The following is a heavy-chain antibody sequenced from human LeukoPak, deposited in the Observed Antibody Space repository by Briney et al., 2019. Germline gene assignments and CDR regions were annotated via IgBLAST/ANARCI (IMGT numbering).Heavy chain of an antibody. CDR2: INHSGST. Sequence: SETLSLTCAVYGGSFSGYYWSWIRQPPGKGLEWIGEINHSGSTNYNPSLKSRVTISVDTSKNQFSLKLSSVNAADTAVYYCARGGYYDKPFDYWGQGTLVTVSS. CDR3: ARGGYYDKPFDY. CDR1: GGSFSGYY. J-gene: IGHJ4*02. D-gene: IGHD3-9*01. V-gene: IGHV4-34*01.